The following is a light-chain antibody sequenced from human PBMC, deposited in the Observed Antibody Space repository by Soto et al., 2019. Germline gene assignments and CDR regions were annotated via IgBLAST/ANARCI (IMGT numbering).Light chain of an antibody. CDR2: GAS. J-gene: IGKJ5*01. V-gene: IGKV3-15*01. CDR1: QTIGTN. CDR3: QQYNSWPPIT. Sequence: VITQSPATLSVSPGAGGTLSCRARQTIGTNLAWYQQKPGQAPRLLIYGASTRATGIPARFSGIESGTEFTLTISRLQSQDFGVYYCQQYNSWPPITFGQGTRLDTK.